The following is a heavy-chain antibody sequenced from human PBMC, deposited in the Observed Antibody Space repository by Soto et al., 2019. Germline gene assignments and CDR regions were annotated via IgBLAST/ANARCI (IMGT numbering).Heavy chain of an antibody. D-gene: IGHD3-22*01. V-gene: IGHV1-46*01. CDR1: EYTFSNYY. J-gene: IGHJ4*02. CDR2: IDPSGGST. CDR3: ARALYESSDYYYFDY. Sequence: SVKVSCKASEYTFSNYYIHWVRQAPVQGLGWMGIIDPSGGSTTYAQKFRGRVTMTRDTSTSTIYMELSSLRSEDTAVYFCARALYESSDYYYFDYWGQGTLVTVSS.